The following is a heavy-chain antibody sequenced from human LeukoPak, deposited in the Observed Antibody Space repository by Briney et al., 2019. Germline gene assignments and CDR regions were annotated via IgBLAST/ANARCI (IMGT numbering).Heavy chain of an antibody. V-gene: IGHV4-59*08. CDR1: GGSIFSYY. J-gene: IGHJ4*02. Sequence: SETLSLTCTVSGGSIFSYYWSWIRQSPGKGPEWIGYVYNGGSTNYNPSLKSRVTILVDMSKNQFSLKLSSVTAADTAVYYCARIPEYDFWSGYRGGGFDYWGQGTLVTVSS. CDR2: VYNGGST. D-gene: IGHD3-3*01. CDR3: ARIPEYDFWSGYRGGGFDY.